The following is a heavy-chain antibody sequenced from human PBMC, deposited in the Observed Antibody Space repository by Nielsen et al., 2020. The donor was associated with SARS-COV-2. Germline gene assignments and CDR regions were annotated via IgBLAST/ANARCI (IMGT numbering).Heavy chain of an antibody. Sequence: ASVKASCKASGYTFTSYDINWVRQATGQGLEWMGRINPNSGNTGYAQKFQGRVTMTRNTSISTAYMELSSLRSEDTAVYYCARGHRVTMVRGVSYGMDVWGQGTTVTVSS. D-gene: IGHD3-10*01. CDR1: GYTFTSYD. CDR2: INPNSGNT. V-gene: IGHV1-8*01. CDR3: ARGHRVTMVRGVSYGMDV. J-gene: IGHJ6*02.